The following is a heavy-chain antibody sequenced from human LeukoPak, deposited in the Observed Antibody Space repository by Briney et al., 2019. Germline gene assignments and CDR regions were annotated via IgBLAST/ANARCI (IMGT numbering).Heavy chain of an antibody. CDR3: AKGKDIVVVPAALGHAFDI. Sequence: PGGSLRLSCAASGFTFSSYAMSWVRQAPGKGLEWVSAISGSGGSTYYADSVKGRFTISRDNSKNTLYLQMNSLRAEDTAVYYCAKGKDIVVVPAALGHAFDIWGQGTMVTVSS. D-gene: IGHD2-2*01. J-gene: IGHJ3*02. CDR2: ISGSGGST. CDR1: GFTFSSYA. V-gene: IGHV3-23*01.